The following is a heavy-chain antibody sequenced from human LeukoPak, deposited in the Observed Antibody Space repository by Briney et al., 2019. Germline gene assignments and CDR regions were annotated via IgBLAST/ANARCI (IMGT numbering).Heavy chain of an antibody. CDR2: INPNSGGT. Sequence: GASVKVSCKASGYTFTGYYMHWVRQAPGQGLEWMGWINPNSGGTNYAQKFQGRVTMTRDTSISTAYMELSRLRSDDTAVYYCAREPAGVLEEMATIENWFDPWGQGTLVTVSS. D-gene: IGHD5-24*01. J-gene: IGHJ5*02. CDR1: GYTFTGYY. V-gene: IGHV1-2*02. CDR3: AREPAGVLEEMATIENWFDP.